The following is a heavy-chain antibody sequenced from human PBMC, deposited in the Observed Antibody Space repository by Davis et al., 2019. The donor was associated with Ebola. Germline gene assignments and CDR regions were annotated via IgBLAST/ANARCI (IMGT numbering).Heavy chain of an antibody. CDR1: GASISSYY. D-gene: IGHD2-2*01. V-gene: IGHV4-59*08. J-gene: IGHJ5*02. Sequence: SEPLSLTCTVPGASISSYYWSWIRQPPGKRLVLLGYIYYSGSTNYNPSLKSRVTISVDTSKNQFSLKLSSVTAADTAVYYCARLGVWYQLLAGWFDLWGQGTLVTVSS. CDR2: IYYSGST. CDR3: ARLGVWYQLLAGWFDL.